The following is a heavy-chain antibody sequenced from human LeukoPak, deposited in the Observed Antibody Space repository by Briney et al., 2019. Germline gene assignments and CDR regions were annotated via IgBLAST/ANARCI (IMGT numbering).Heavy chain of an antibody. Sequence: ASVKVSCKASGGTFTSYYMHWVRQAPGQGLEWMGIINPSIGRTSYAQKFQARVTMTRDTSTTTVYMELSSLRSDDTAVYYCAKIVGASNGYFDFWGQGTLVTVSS. D-gene: IGHD1-26*01. CDR1: GGTFTSYY. CDR3: AKIVGASNGYFDF. J-gene: IGHJ4*02. CDR2: INPSIGRT. V-gene: IGHV1-46*01.